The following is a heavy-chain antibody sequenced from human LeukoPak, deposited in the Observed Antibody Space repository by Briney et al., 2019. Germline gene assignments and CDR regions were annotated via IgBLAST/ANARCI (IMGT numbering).Heavy chain of an antibody. V-gene: IGHV3-21*01. CDR3: ARGDIVLMVYADY. CDR1: GFTFSSYS. Sequence: GGSLRLSCAASGFTFSSYSMNWVRQAPGKRLEWVSSISSSSSYIYYADSVKGRFTISRDNAKNSLYLQMNSLRAEDTAVYYCARGDIVLMVYADYWGQGTLVTVSS. J-gene: IGHJ4*02. D-gene: IGHD2-8*01. CDR2: ISSSSSYI.